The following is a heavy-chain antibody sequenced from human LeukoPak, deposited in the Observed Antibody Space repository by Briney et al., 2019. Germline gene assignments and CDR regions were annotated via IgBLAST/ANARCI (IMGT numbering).Heavy chain of an antibody. D-gene: IGHD3-22*01. J-gene: IGHJ4*02. CDR3: ATAVRYDSSATGDY. V-gene: IGHV1-24*01. CDR1: GYTLTELS. CDR2: FDPEDGET. Sequence: ASVKASCKVSGYTLTELSMHWVRQAPGKGLEWMGGFDPEDGETIYAQKFQGRVTMTEDTSTDTAYMELSSLRSEDTAVYYCATAVRYDSSATGDYWGQGTLVTVSS.